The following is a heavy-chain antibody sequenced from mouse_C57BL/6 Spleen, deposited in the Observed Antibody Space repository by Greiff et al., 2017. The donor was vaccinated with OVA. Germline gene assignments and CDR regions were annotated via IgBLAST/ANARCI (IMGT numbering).Heavy chain of an antibody. CDR3: AKEGGNPFAY. J-gene: IGHJ3*01. CDR2: IDPSDSYT. V-gene: IGHV1-50*01. CDR1: GYTFTSYW. Sequence: QVQLQQPGAELVKPGASVKLSCKASGYTFTSYWMQWVKQRPGQGLEWIGEIDPSDSYTNYNLKFKGKATLTVDTSSSTAYMQLSSLTSEDSAVYYCAKEGGNPFAYWGQGTLVTVSA. D-gene: IGHD1-1*02.